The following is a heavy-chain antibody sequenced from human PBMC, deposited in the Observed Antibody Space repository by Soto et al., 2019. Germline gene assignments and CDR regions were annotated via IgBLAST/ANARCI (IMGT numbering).Heavy chain of an antibody. CDR2: IYYSGST. V-gene: IGHV4-59*01. CDR3: AGCGGDCYGYPSFDY. Sequence: SEILSLTCTVSGGSISSYYWSWIRQPPGKGLEWIGYIYYSGSTNYNPSLKSRVTISVDTSKNQFSLKLSSVTAADTAVYYCAGCGGDCYGYPSFDYWGQGTLVTVSS. D-gene: IGHD2-21*02. J-gene: IGHJ4*02. CDR1: GGSISSYY.